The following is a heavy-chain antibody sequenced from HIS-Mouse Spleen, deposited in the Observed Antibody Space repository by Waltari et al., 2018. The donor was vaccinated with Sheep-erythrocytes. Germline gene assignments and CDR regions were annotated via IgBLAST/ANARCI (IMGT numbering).Heavy chain of an antibody. CDR2: IYPGDSDT. CDR3: AFDI. CDR1: GYSFTSYW. J-gene: IGHJ3*02. D-gene: IGHD6-13*01. Sequence: EVQLVQSGAEVKKPGESLKISCKGSGYSFTSYWIGWLRQMPGKGLEWMGLIYPGDSDTRSSPSFQGQVTISADKSISTAMYYCARHLWPHSSSWRDAFDIWGQGTMVTVSS. V-gene: IGHV5-51*03.